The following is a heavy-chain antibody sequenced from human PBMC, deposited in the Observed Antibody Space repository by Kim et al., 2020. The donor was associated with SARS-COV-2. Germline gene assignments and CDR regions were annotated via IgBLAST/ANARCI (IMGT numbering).Heavy chain of an antibody. CDR1: GFTFSSYW. D-gene: IGHD6-19*01. CDR3: ARAVAVAGTRRRHYYYYGMDV. V-gene: IGHV3-74*01. J-gene: IGHJ6*02. Sequence: GGSLRLSCAASGFTFSSYWMHWVRQAPGKGLVWVSRINSDGSSTSYADSVKGRFTISRDNAKNTLYLQMNSLRAEDTAVYYCARAVAVAGTRRRHYYYYGMDVWGQGTTVTVSS. CDR2: INSDGSST.